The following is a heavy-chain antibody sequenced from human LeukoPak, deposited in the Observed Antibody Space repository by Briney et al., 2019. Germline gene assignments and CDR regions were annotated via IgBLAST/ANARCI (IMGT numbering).Heavy chain of an antibody. D-gene: IGHD3-10*01. CDR1: GGSISSFY. CDR3: ARVSDSGSHFDY. Sequence: SETLSLTCTDSGGSISSFYWSWIRQPPGKGLEWIGYIYYSGSTNYDPSLKSRVTISVDTSRNQFSLKLSSVTAADTAVYYCARVSDSGSHFDYWGQGTLVTVSS. J-gene: IGHJ4*02. CDR2: IYYSGST. V-gene: IGHV4-59*01.